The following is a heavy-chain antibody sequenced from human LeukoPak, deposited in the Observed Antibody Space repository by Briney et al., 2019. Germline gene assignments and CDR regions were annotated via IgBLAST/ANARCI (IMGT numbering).Heavy chain of an antibody. V-gene: IGHV4-34*01. CDR1: GGSFSGYY. Sequence: PSETLSLTCAVYGGSFSGYYWSWIRQPPGKGLEWIGEINHSGSTNYNPSLKSRVTISVDTSKNQFSLKLSSVTAADTAVYYCARDPSSVFYYDSSGYWDGAFDYWGQGTLVTVSS. J-gene: IGHJ4*02. D-gene: IGHD3-22*01. CDR2: INHSGST. CDR3: ARDPSSVFYYDSSGYWDGAFDY.